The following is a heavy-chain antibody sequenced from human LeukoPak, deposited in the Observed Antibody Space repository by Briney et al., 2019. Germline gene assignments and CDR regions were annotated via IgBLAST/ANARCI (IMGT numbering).Heavy chain of an antibody. V-gene: IGHV3-73*01. CDR2: IRSKANSYAT. Sequence: GGALRLPCAASGFTFSGSPMHWVRQASGKGLEWVGRIRSKANSYATAYAASVKGRFTISRDDSKNTAYLQMNSLKTEDTAVYYCTRQGLEVVTARAYYYMDVWGKGTTVTVSS. CDR1: GFTFSGSP. D-gene: IGHD2-21*02. J-gene: IGHJ6*03. CDR3: TRQGLEVVTARAYYYMDV.